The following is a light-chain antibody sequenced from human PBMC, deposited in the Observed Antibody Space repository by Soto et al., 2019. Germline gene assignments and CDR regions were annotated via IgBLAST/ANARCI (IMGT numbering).Light chain of an antibody. Sequence: IQMTQSPSSLSASVGDRVTIXCRXSQSIVTYLNWYLQKPGKAPKLLIYAASNLQSGVPSRFSGSGSGTDFTLTISSLQPEDFATYFCQQSYSTPPWTFGQGTKVDIK. CDR1: QSIVTY. CDR3: QQSYSTPPWT. J-gene: IGKJ1*01. CDR2: AAS. V-gene: IGKV1-39*01.